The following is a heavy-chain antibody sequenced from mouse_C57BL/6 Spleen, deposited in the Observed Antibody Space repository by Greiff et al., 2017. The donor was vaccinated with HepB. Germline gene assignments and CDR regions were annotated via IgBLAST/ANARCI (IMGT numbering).Heavy chain of an antibody. D-gene: IGHD2-4*01. Sequence: VQLQQSGAELARPDASVKMSCKASGYTFTSYTMHWVKQRPGQGLEWIGYINPSSGYTKYNQKFKDKATLTADKSSSTAYMQLSSLTSEDSAVYYCARWGVYYEYDDDAMDYWGQGTSVTVSS. V-gene: IGHV1-4*01. J-gene: IGHJ4*01. CDR3: ARWGVYYEYDDDAMDY. CDR1: GYTFTSYT. CDR2: INPSSGYT.